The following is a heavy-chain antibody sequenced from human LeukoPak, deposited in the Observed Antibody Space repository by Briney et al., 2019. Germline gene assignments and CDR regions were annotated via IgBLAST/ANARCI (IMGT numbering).Heavy chain of an antibody. CDR3: ARPHITMVRGVIKPRWFDP. D-gene: IGHD3-10*01. CDR2: SIGSGGSA. V-gene: IGHV3-23*01. J-gene: IGHJ5*02. CDR1: GFTFSTYT. Sequence: QPGGSLTLSCVASGFTFSTYTMNWIRQAPGKGLEWVSGSIGSGGSAFYADSVKGRFSISRDTSKNTLFLHMNNLRAGDTAVYYCARPHITMVRGVIKPRWFDPWGQGTLVTVSS.